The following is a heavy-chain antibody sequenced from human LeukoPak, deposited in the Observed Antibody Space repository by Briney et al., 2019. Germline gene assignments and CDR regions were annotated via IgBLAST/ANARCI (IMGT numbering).Heavy chain of an antibody. V-gene: IGHV3-23*01. CDR1: GFTFSSYA. J-gene: IGHJ4*02. Sequence: GGSLRLSCAASGFTFSSYAMSWVRQAPGKGLEWVSAISGSGGSTYYADSVKGRFTISRDNSKNTLYLQMNSLRAEDAAVYYCARIAVPYCSSTSCYTFDYWGKGTLVTVSS. CDR3: ARIAVPYCSSTSCYTFDY. D-gene: IGHD2-2*01. CDR2: ISGSGGST.